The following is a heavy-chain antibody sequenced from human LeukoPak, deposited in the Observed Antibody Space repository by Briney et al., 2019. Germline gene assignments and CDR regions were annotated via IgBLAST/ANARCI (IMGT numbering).Heavy chain of an antibody. V-gene: IGHV4-39*01. CDR2: IYYSGST. D-gene: IGHD3-22*01. CDR3: ARRSVYDSSGYPLDY. J-gene: IGHJ4*02. CDR1: GGSISSYY. Sequence: SETLSLTCTVSGGSISSYYWGWIRQPPGKALEWIGSIYYSGSTYYNPSLKSRVTISVDTSKNQFSLKLSSVTAADTAVYYCARRSVYDSSGYPLDYWGQGTLVTVSS.